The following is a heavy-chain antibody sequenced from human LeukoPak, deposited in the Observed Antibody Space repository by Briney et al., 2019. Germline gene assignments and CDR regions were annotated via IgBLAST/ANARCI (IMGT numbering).Heavy chain of an antibody. CDR2: ITGDGNSA. V-gene: IGHV3-74*01. CDR3: ARDNNGYDS. J-gene: IGHJ5*01. Sequence: GGSLRLSCAASGFTFNNAWMHWVRQAPGRGLVWVSRITGDGNSANYADSVKARFTISRDNAKNTLYLRMSSLRAEDTAVYYCARDNNGYDSWGQGTLVTVAS. CDR1: GFTFNNAW. D-gene: IGHD2-8*01.